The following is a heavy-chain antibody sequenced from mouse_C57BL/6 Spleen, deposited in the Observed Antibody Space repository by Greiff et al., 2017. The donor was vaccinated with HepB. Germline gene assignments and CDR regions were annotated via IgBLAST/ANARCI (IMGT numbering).Heavy chain of an antibody. V-gene: IGHV1-62-2*01. D-gene: IGHD2-2*01. CDR2: FYPGSGSI. CDR1: GYTFTEYT. CDR3: ARHEEGYGYDVGYYAMDY. Sequence: VQLQQSGAELVKPGASVKLSCKASGYTFTEYTIHWVKQRSGQGLEWIGWFYPGSGSIKYNEKFKDKATLTADKSSSTVYMELSRLTSEDSAVYFCARHEEGYGYDVGYYAMDYWGQGTSVTVSS. J-gene: IGHJ4*01.